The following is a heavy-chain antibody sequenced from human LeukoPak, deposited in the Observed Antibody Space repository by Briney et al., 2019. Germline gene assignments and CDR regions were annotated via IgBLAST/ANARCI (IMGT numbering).Heavy chain of an antibody. CDR2: IIPIFGTA. J-gene: IGHJ6*03. CDR3: ARVLGWELPYYYYYYMDV. CDR1: GYTLTELS. V-gene: IGHV1-69*13. D-gene: IGHD1-26*01. Sequence: GASVKVSCKVSGYTLTELSMHWVRQAPGQGLEWMGGIIPIFGTANYAQKFQGRVTITADESTSTAYMELSSLRSEDTAVYYCARVLGWELPYYYYYYMDVWGKGTTVTVSS.